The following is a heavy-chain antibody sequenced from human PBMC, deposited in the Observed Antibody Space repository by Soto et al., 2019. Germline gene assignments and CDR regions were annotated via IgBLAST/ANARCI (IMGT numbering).Heavy chain of an antibody. CDR2: ISSTSTYI. CDR1: GFTFSTYS. D-gene: IGHD6-13*01. J-gene: IGHJ4*02. Sequence: SGGSLRLSCAASGFTFSTYSMNWVRQAPGKGLEWISSISSTSTYIYYADSLKGRFTISRDNTKNSLYLQINSLRDDDTAVYYCARETDGYTSTSAFDYWGQGALVPVSS. CDR3: ARETDGYTSTSAFDY. V-gene: IGHV3-21*01.